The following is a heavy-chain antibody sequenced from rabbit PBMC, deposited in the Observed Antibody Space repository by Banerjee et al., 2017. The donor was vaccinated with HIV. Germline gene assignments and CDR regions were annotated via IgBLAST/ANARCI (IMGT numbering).Heavy chain of an antibody. V-gene: IGHV1S45*01. CDR2: IYAGDGNT. J-gene: IGHJ6*01. CDR3: ARSFTGSRDFGL. D-gene: IGHD1-1*01. CDR1: GSDISSNA. Sequence: QEQLVESGGGLVQPEGSLTLTCKASGSDISSNAMCWVRQAPGKGLEWIACIYAGDGNTYYASWAKGRFTISKTSSTTVTLQMTSLTAADTATYFCARSFTGSRDFGLWGPGTLVTVS.